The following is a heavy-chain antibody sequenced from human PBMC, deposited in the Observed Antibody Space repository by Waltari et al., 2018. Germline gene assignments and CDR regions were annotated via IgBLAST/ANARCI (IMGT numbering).Heavy chain of an antibody. CDR2: MYPPGSS. Sequence: VQLAESGGGLVHPGGSLRLSCSAPGFTISTTPLTWVRQSPGKGLEWVSVMYPPGSSYNADAVEGRFSISRDISQNTVHLQMNNLRLEDTAIYYCARARDEHTAMVFFDLWGQGTVVTVSS. J-gene: IGHJ4*02. V-gene: IGHV3-66*02. CDR3: ARARDEHTAMVFFDL. D-gene: IGHD5-18*01. CDR1: GFTISTTP.